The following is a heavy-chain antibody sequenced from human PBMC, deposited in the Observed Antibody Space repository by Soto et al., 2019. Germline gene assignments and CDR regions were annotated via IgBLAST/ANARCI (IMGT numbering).Heavy chain of an antibody. Sequence: PGGSLRLSCAASCFGFSIYEMSWVRQAPGKGLEWLSYITNSGSTKYYADSVKGRFTIFRDNAKSSLYLQMNSLRAEDTAVYYCARDGYGDPYYYYAMDVWGQGTTVTVSS. CDR1: CFGFSIYE. CDR2: ITNSGSTK. D-gene: IGHD4-17*01. J-gene: IGHJ6*01. V-gene: IGHV3-48*03. CDR3: ARDGYGDPYYYYAMDV.